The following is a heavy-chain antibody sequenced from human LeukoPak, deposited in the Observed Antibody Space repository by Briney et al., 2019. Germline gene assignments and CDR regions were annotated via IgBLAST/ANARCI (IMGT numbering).Heavy chain of an antibody. CDR1: GFTFSSYE. D-gene: IGHD3-10*02. V-gene: IGHV3-48*03. CDR2: ISSSGSTI. J-gene: IGHJ6*04. CDR3: AELGITMIGGV. Sequence: GGSLRVSCAASGFTFSSYEMNWVRQAPGKGLEWVSYISSSGSTIYYADSVKGRFTISRDNAKNSLYLQMNSLRAEDTAVYYCAELGITMIGGVWGKGTTVTISS.